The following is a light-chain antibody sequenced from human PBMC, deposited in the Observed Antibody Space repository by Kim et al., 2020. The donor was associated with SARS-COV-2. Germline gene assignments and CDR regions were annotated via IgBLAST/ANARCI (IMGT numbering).Light chain of an antibody. Sequence: EIVMTQSPATLSVSPGERATLSCRASQSVGSNLAWYQQKPGQAHRLLIYAASTRATGIPARFSGSGSGTEFTLTISSLKSEDFAVYYCQQYINWPPLTFGGGTTVDIK. J-gene: IGKJ4*01. CDR2: AAS. CDR3: QQYINWPPLT. CDR1: QSVGSN. V-gene: IGKV3-15*01.